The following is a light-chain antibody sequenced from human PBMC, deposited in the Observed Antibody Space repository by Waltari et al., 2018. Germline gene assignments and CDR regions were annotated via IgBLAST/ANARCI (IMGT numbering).Light chain of an antibody. CDR1: DSDVGAYHF. CDR3: SSYTTSSAPGV. J-gene: IGLJ1*01. Sequence: QSALTQPASVSGSPGQSITISCSGTDSDVGAYHFVSWYQQHPGKAPHLRINEVSNRPSGISKRFSASKSGNTASLTISGLQAEDEADYYCSSYTTSSAPGVFGTGTRVTVL. CDR2: EVS. V-gene: IGLV2-14*01.